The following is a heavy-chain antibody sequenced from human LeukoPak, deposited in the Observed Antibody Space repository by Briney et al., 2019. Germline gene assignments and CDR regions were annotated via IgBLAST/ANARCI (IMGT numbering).Heavy chain of an antibody. CDR3: ARGRAVTTYYYYGMDV. CDR2: ISSSSSYI. V-gene: IGHV3-21*01. D-gene: IGHD4-17*01. CDR1: GFTFSSYS. Sequence: GGSLRLSCAASGFTFSSYSMNWVRQAPGKGLEWVSSISSSSSYIYYADSVKGRFTISRDNAKNSLYLQMNNLRAEDTAVYYCARGRAVTTYYYYGMDVWGKGTTVTVSS. J-gene: IGHJ6*04.